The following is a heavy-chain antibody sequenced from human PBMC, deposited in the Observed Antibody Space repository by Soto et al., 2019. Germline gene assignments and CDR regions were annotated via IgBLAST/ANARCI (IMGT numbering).Heavy chain of an antibody. V-gene: IGHV3-15*07. J-gene: IGHJ4*01. CDR3: TTDSYSTIIIVRFDY. CDR1: GLTLRNAC. CDR2: IKSKTDGGTT. D-gene: IGHD3-22*01. Sequence: PGGSMRLSCAASGLTLRNACVNWVRQDPGKGLEWVGRIKSKTDGGTTDYAEPVKGRFAISRDDSNNMVYLQMNSLKIEDTAVYYCTTDSYSTIIIVRFDYWGHGTLVTVSS.